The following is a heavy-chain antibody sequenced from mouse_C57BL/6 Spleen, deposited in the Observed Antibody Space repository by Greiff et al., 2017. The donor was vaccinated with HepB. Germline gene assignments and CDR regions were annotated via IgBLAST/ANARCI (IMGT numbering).Heavy chain of an antibody. CDR2: IYPSDSET. CDR1: GYTFTSYW. CDR3: ARGGGYYGSGFDV. V-gene: IGHV1-61*01. Sequence: QVQLQQPGAELVRPGSSVKLSCKASGYTFTSYWMDWVKQRPGQGLEWIGNIYPSDSETHYNQKFKDKATLTVDKSSSTAYMQLSSLTSEDSAVYYCARGGGYYGSGFDVWGTGTTVTVSS. J-gene: IGHJ1*03. D-gene: IGHD1-1*01.